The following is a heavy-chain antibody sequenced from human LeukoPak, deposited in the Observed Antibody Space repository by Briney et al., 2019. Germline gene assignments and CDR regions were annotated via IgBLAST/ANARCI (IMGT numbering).Heavy chain of an antibody. Sequence: ASVKISCKGSGYSFSTYWIGWVRQMPGKGLEWMGIIYPGDSDTRYSPSFQGQVTISADKSISTAYLQWSSLKASDTAMYYCARRTRDYDILTSFNWFDPWGQGTLVTVSS. CDR3: ARRTRDYDILTSFNWFDP. J-gene: IGHJ5*02. D-gene: IGHD3-9*01. CDR2: IYPGDSDT. CDR1: GYSFSTYW. V-gene: IGHV5-51*01.